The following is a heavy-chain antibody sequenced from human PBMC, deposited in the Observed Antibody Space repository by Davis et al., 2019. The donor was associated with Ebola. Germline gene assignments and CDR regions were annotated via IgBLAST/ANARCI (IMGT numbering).Heavy chain of an antibody. CDR2: VHPSGST. D-gene: IGHD6-13*01. CDR3: ARGVSADGYFDY. Sequence: SETLSLTCAVYGGSFSGYYWSWIRQPPGKGLEWIGEVHPSGSTNYNPSLKSRVSISVDTSKNQFSLNLNSVTAADTAVYYCARGVSADGYFDYWGQGTLVTVSS. CDR1: GGSFSGYY. V-gene: IGHV4-34*01. J-gene: IGHJ4*02.